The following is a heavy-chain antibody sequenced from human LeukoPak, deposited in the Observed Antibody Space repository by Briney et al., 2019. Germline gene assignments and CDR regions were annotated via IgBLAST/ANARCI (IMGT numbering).Heavy chain of an antibody. CDR1: EFTFSSYS. V-gene: IGHV3-48*01. Sequence: GGSLRLSCAASEFTFSSYSMNWVRQAPGKGLEWVSYITNSGNSKSYADSVKGRFTISRDNSKNMLYLQMNSLRAEDTAVYYCAKTLGYSGYFSPWGQGTLVTVSS. CDR2: ITNSGNSK. CDR3: AKTLGYSGYFSP. D-gene: IGHD3-22*01. J-gene: IGHJ5*02.